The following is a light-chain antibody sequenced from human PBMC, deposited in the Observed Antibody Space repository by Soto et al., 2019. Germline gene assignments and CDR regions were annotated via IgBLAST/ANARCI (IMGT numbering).Light chain of an antibody. V-gene: IGKV3-20*01. Sequence: EIVLTQSPGTLSLSPGERATLSCRASQSVTSSFLAWYQQKPGQSPRLLIYGASSRATGIPDRFRGSGSGTDFTLTSSGLEPEDFAVYYCQQYGSSPYTFGQGTKLDIK. CDR2: GAS. CDR1: QSVTSSF. J-gene: IGKJ2*01. CDR3: QQYGSSPYT.